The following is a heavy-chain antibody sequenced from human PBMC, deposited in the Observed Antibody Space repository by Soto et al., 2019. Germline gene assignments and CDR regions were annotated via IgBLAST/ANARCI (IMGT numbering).Heavy chain of an antibody. V-gene: IGHV4-4*02. D-gene: IGHD3-22*01. CDR1: GVSISSGNW. Sequence: SETLSLTCDASGVSISSGNWWSWVRQPPGKGLEWIAEVYNDGSANYHPSLESRATISVDRSKNQFALRLSSVTAADTGKYYCARLVYDSRLNYLYFDHWGQGTLVTVSS. J-gene: IGHJ4*02. CDR2: VYNDGSA. CDR3: ARLVYDSRLNYLYFDH.